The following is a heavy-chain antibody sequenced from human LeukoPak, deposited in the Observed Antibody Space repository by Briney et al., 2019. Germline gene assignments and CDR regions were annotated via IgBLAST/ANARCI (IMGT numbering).Heavy chain of an antibody. J-gene: IGHJ6*02. CDR1: GYTFTGYY. V-gene: IGHV1-2*02. CDR2: INPNSGGT. CDR3: AREHYGDYFYRIPMWRGMDV. D-gene: IGHD4-17*01. Sequence: AASVKVSCKASGYTFTGYYMHWVRQAPGQGLEWMGWINPNSGGTNYAQKFQGRVTMTRDTSISTAYMELSRLRSDDTAVYYCAREHYGDYFYRIPMWRGMDVWGQGTTVTVSS.